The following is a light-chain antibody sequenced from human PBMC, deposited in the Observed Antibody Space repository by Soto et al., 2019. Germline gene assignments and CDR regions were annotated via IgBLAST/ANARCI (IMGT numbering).Light chain of an antibody. V-gene: IGKV1-13*02. J-gene: IGKJ5*01. CDR1: QDIRGA. Sequence: AIQVTQSPSSLSASVGDRVTITCRASQDIRGALAWYQQKPGKAPKLLIYDVSTLESGVPSRFSGSGSGTEFTLTISSLQPEDFATYYCQQSYSTPRAFGQGTRLEIK. CDR3: QQSYSTPRA. CDR2: DVS.